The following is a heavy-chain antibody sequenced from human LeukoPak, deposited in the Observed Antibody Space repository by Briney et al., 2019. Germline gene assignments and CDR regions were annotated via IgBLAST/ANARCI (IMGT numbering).Heavy chain of an antibody. CDR2: IKSKTDGGTT. D-gene: IGHD3-22*01. CDR1: GFTFSDYY. V-gene: IGHV3-15*01. Sequence: PGGSLRLSCAASGFTFSDYYMSWIRQAPGKGLEWVGRIKSKTDGGTTDYAAPVKGRFTISRDDSKNTLYLQMNSLKTGDTAVYYCTTVYYYDSSGYYLSDYWGQGTLVTVSS. J-gene: IGHJ4*02. CDR3: TTVYYYDSSGYYLSDY.